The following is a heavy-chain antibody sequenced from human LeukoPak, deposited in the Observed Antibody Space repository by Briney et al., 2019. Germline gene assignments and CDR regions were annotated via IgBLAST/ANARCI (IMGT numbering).Heavy chain of an antibody. D-gene: IGHD3-10*01. J-gene: IGHJ3*02. CDR3: ARVKMVRGVIILPDAFDI. V-gene: IGHV1-8*01. CDR2: MNPNSGNT. Sequence: ASVKVSCKASGYTFTSYDINWVRQATGQGLEWMGWMNPNSGNTGYAQKFQGRVTMTRNTSISTAYMELSSLRSEDTAVYYCARVKMVRGVIILPDAFDIWGQGTMVTVSS. CDR1: GYTFTSYD.